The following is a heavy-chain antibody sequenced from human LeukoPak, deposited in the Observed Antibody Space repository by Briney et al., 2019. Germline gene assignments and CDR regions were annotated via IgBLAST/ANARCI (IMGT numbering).Heavy chain of an antibody. D-gene: IGHD2/OR15-2a*01. CDR1: GFTLNNYW. J-gene: IGHJ3*02. CDR2: IREDGSVK. CDR3: ARDLNPYSDNYFSDALDI. V-gene: IGHV3-7*01. Sequence: PGGSLRLSCAGSGFTLNNYWMTWLRQPPGKGREGVANIREDGSVKYCGDSVRGRFTISRDNAEHSVYLQMNSLRDEDTAVYYCARDLNPYSDNYFSDALDIWGPGTMVTVSS.